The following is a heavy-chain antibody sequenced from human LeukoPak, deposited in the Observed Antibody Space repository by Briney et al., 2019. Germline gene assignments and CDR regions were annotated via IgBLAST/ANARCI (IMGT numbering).Heavy chain of an antibody. CDR2: IYSGGST. D-gene: IGHD6-13*01. CDR1: GFTVSSNY. J-gene: IGHJ4*02. Sequence: GGSLRLSCAASGFTVSSNYMSWVRQAPGKGLEWVSVIYSGGSTYYADSVKGRFTISRDNSKNTLYLQMNSLRAEDTAVCYCARGASSSWPKNPSDYWGQGTLVTVSS. V-gene: IGHV3-66*02. CDR3: ARGASSSWPKNPSDY.